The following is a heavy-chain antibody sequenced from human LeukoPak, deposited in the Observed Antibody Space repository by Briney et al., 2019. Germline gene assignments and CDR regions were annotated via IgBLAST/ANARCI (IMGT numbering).Heavy chain of an antibody. CDR2: ISRNSAT. Sequence: GGSLRLSCVASEFAFSDYAMSWVRQTPGKGPEWVSTISRNSATWYADSVMGRFTISRDNSKSTLYLQMNSLRGEDTALYYCAEFGSGSYIFDYWGQGSLVTVSS. J-gene: IGHJ4*02. D-gene: IGHD3-10*01. CDR1: EFAFSDYA. V-gene: IGHV3-23*01. CDR3: AEFGSGSYIFDY.